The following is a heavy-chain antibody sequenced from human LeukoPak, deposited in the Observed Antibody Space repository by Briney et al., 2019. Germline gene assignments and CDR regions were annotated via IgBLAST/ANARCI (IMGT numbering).Heavy chain of an antibody. D-gene: IGHD3-9*01. Sequence: GGSLRLSCAASGFTFSSYAMHWVRQAPGKGLEWVAVISYDGSNKYYADSVKGRFTISRDNSKNTLYLQMNSLRAEDTAVYYCARSRSDFDWLLYADYSGQGTLVTVSS. V-gene: IGHV3-30*04. CDR3: ARSRSDFDWLLYADY. J-gene: IGHJ4*02. CDR2: ISYDGSNK. CDR1: GFTFSSYA.